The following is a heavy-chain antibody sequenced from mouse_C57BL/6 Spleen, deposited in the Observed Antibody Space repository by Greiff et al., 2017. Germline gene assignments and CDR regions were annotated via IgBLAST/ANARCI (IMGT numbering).Heavy chain of an antibody. CDR1: GYTFTSYW. Sequence: QVQLQQPGAELVKPGASVKLSCKASGYTFTSYWMQWVKQRPGQGLEWIGEIDPSDSYTNYNQKFKGKATLTVDTSSSTAYMQLSSLTSEDSAVYYCARSPSIYYDYDRDFDYWGQGTTLTVSS. J-gene: IGHJ2*01. V-gene: IGHV1-50*01. CDR3: ARSPSIYYDYDRDFDY. CDR2: IDPSDSYT. D-gene: IGHD2-4*01.